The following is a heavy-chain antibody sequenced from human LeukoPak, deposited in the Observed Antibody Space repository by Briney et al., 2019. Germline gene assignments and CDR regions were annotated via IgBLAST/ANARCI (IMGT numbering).Heavy chain of an antibody. V-gene: IGHV3-64*01. CDR1: GGTFSSYA. CDR2: ISSNGGST. D-gene: IGHD3-9*01. Sequence: SCKASGGTFSSYAVSWVRQAPGKGLEYVSAISSNGGSTYYANSVKGRFTISRDNSKNTLYLQMGSLRAEDMAVYYCARAGDHYDILTGYYGYWGQGTLVTVSS. J-gene: IGHJ4*02. CDR3: ARAGDHYDILTGYYGY.